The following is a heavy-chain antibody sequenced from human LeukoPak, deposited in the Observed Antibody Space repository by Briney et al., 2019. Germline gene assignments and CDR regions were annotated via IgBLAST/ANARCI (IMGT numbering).Heavy chain of an antibody. CDR2: IYYSGST. CDR1: GGSIGSSSYY. Sequence: SETLSLTCTVSGGSIGSSSYYWGWIRQPPGKGLEWIGSIYYSGSTYYNPSLKSRVTISVDTSKNQFSLKLSSVTAADTAVYYCARHSGAFEGDYWGQGTLVTVSS. D-gene: IGHD1-26*01. V-gene: IGHV4-39*01. J-gene: IGHJ4*02. CDR3: ARHSGAFEGDY.